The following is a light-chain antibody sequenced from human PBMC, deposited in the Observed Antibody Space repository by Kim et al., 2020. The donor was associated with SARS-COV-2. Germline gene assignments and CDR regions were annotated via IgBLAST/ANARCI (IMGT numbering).Light chain of an antibody. CDR3: QQYNRWPPYI. V-gene: IGKV3-15*01. CDR1: QSVTSN. Sequence: EIVMTQSPATLSVSPGERATLSCRASQSVTSNLAWYQQRPGQAPRLLIDGASIRATGIPDRFSGSGSGTEFTLTISSLQPEDFALYYCQQYNRWPPYIFGQGTKLEI. J-gene: IGKJ2*01. CDR2: GAS.